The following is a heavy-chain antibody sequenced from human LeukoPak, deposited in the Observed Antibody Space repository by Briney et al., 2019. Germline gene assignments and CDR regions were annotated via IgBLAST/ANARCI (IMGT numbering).Heavy chain of an antibody. CDR2: IYYSGST. CDR1: GGSISSYY. CDR3: ARGGYDFWSGYRYYYHYYMDV. Sequence: SETLSLTCTVSGGSISSYYWSWIRQPPGKGLEWIGYIYYSGSTNYNPSLKSRVTISVDTSKNQFSLKLSSVTAADTAVYYCARGGYDFWSGYRYYYHYYMDVWGKGTTVTVSS. V-gene: IGHV4-59*01. J-gene: IGHJ6*03. D-gene: IGHD3-3*01.